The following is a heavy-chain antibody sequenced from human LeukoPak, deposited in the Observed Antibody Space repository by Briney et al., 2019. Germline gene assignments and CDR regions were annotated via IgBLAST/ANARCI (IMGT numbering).Heavy chain of an antibody. V-gene: IGHV1-69*05. D-gene: IGHD3-3*01. CDR2: IIPIFGTA. J-gene: IGHJ3*02. CDR1: GGTFSSYA. Sequence: SVKVSCKASGGTFSSYAISWVRQAPGQGLEWMGGIIPIFGTANYAQKFQGRVTITTDESTSTAYMELSSLRSEDTAVYYCARDRPRGRSGYYDAFDIWGQGTMVTVSS. CDR3: ARDRPRGRSGYYDAFDI.